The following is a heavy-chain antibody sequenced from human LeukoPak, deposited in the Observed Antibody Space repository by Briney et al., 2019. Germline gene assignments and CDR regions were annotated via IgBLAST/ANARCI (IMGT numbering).Heavy chain of an antibody. V-gene: IGHV3-21*01. J-gene: IGHJ3*02. CDR1: GFTFSAYS. Sequence: PGGSLRLSCAASGFTFSAYSMHWVRQAPGKGLEWASSISDSSSYIYYADSVKGRFTISRDNAKNSLYLQMNSLRAEDTAVYYCARGGSYSIAAFDIWGQGTMVTVSS. CDR2: ISDSSSYI. CDR3: ARGGSYSIAAFDI. D-gene: IGHD1-26*01.